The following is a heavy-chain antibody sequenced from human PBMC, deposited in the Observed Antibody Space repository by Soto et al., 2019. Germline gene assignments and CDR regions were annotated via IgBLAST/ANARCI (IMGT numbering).Heavy chain of an antibody. CDR1: GFTFSNYG. J-gene: IGHJ4*02. CDR2: ISYDGSNK. V-gene: IGHV3-30*18. D-gene: IGHD5-12*01. CDR3: AKAGAPDVEMATIFFDY. Sequence: QVQLVESGGGVVQPGRSLRLSCAASGFTFSNYGMHWVRQAPGKGLEWVAVISYDGSNKYYADSVKGRFTISRDNSKNTLYLQMNILRAEDTAVYYCAKAGAPDVEMATIFFDYWGQGTLVTVSS.